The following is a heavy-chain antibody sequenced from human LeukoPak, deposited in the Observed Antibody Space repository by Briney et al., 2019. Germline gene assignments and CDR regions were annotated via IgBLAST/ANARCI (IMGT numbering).Heavy chain of an antibody. CDR2: IHAGGDST. D-gene: IGHD4-17*01. CDR1: GFTFRNFA. CDR3: ARDPNGDYIGAFDF. J-gene: IGHJ3*01. Sequence: GGSLRLSCIAPGFTFRNFAMMWVRQAPGKGLEWVSAIHAGGDSTVYADAVRGRFTISRDNSNNALYLQMNELRADDTAVYYCARDPNGDYIGAFDFWGQGTMVTVS. V-gene: IGHV3-23*01.